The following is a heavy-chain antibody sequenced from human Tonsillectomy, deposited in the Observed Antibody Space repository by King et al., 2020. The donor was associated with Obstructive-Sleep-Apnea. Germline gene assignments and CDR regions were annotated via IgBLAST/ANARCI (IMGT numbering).Heavy chain of an antibody. CDR3: ARHERVDLKMFDM. J-gene: IGHJ3*02. V-gene: IGHV4-39*01. D-gene: IGHD1-1*01. Sequence: LQLQESGPGLVKPSETLSLTCSVSGGSISSCDCYWGWIRQPPGKELEWIGSIYSGGSTSYNPSLQSRVTILVATSKNQFSLKVNSVTAADTAVYYCARHERVDLKMFDMWGQGTMVTVSS. CDR1: GGSISSCDCY. CDR2: IYSGGST.